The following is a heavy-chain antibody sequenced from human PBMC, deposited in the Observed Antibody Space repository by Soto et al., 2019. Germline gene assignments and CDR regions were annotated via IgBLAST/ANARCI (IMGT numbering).Heavy chain of an antibody. V-gene: IGHV4-39*07. CDR1: GGSISSSSYY. CDR3: ASRYCSSTSCYLNWFDP. CDR2: IYYSGST. Sequence: SETLSLTCTVSGGSISSSSYYWGWIRQPPGKGLEWIGSIYYSGSTYYNPSLKSRVTISVDTSKNQFSLKLSSVTAADTAVYYCASRYCSSTSCYLNWFDPWGQGTLVTVSS. J-gene: IGHJ5*02. D-gene: IGHD2-2*01.